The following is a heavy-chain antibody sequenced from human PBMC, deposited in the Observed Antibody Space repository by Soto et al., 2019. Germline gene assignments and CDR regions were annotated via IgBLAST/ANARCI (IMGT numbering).Heavy chain of an antibody. Sequence: EVQLLESGGHLVHPGGSVRLSCAASGFTFSNYAMIWIRQVPGKGLQWVSGLYGSGGGIHYAESVKDRFTISRDNSAYAVYLQMNNLRVEDSAIYYCAKDAVSRDGVWLAHDWGQGTVVTVSS. CDR3: AKDAVSRDGVWLAHD. CDR2: LYGSGGGI. CDR1: GFTFSNYA. V-gene: IGHV3-23*01. J-gene: IGHJ4*02. D-gene: IGHD5-12*01.